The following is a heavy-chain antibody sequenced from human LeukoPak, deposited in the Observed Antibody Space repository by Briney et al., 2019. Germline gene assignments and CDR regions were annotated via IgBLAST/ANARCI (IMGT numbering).Heavy chain of an antibody. D-gene: IGHD3-9*01. J-gene: IGHJ4*02. CDR3: AKIWAGLGSDILTGYPDY. CDR1: GFTFSNYA. CDR2: ISGSGGST. V-gene: IGHV3-23*01. Sequence: GGSLRLSCAASGFTFSNYAMSWVRQAPGKGLEWVSAISGSGGSTYYADSVKGRFTISRDNSKNTLYLQMNSLRAEDTAVYYCAKIWAGLGSDILTGYPDYWGQGTLVTVSS.